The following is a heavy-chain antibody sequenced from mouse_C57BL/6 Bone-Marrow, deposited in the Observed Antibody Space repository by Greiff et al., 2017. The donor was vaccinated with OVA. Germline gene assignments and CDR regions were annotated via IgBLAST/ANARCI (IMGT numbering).Heavy chain of an antibody. CDR3: ARSGWLPRFWAY. J-gene: IGHJ3*01. Sequence: VKLQQSGPELVKPGASVKISCKASGYAFSSSWMNWVKQRPGKGLEWIGRIYPGGGGTNYNGKFKGKATLTADKSSSTAYMQLSSLTSEDSAVDYCARSGWLPRFWAYWGQGTLVTVSA. CDR1: GYAFSSSW. CDR2: IYPGGGGT. D-gene: IGHD2-3*01. V-gene: IGHV1-82*01.